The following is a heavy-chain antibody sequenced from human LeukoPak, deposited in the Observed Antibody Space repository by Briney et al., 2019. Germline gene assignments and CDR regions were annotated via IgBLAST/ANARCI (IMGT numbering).Heavy chain of an antibody. CDR1: GYSISSGYY. CDR3: ARAGYSSNWMIDY. Sequence: KPSETLSLTCTVSGYSISSGYYWGWVRQPPGKGLEWIGSLYRSGSSYYNPSLKSRVTMSMNSPMDQFSLRLSSVTAADTAVYYCARAGYSSNWMIDYWGQGTLVAVSS. CDR2: LYRSGSS. V-gene: IGHV4-38-2*02. D-gene: IGHD6-13*01. J-gene: IGHJ4*02.